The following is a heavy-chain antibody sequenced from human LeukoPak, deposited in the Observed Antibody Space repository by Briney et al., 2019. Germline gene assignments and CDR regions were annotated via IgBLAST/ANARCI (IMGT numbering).Heavy chain of an antibody. V-gene: IGHV1-18*01. CDR1: GYTFTSYG. Sequence: ASVKVSCKASGYTFTSYGISWVRQAPGQGLEWMGWISAYNGNTNYAQKLQGRLTMTTDTSTSTAYMELRGLRSDDTARHYGWKDYRSPLDYWGQGPLVTVSS. CDR3: WKDYRSPLDY. D-gene: IGHD6-13*01. CDR2: ISAYNGNT. J-gene: IGHJ4*02.